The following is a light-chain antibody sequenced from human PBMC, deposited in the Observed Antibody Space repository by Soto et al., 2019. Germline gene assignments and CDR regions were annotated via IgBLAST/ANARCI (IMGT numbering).Light chain of an antibody. CDR3: CSYAGSSTPYV. Sequence: QSVLTQPAPVSGSPGQSITISCTGTSSDVGSYNLVSWYQQHPGKAPKLMIYEVSKRPSGVSNRFSGSKSGNTASLTISRLQAEDEADYYCCSYAGSSTPYVFGTGTKVTVL. CDR1: SSDVGSYNL. J-gene: IGLJ1*01. V-gene: IGLV2-23*02. CDR2: EVS.